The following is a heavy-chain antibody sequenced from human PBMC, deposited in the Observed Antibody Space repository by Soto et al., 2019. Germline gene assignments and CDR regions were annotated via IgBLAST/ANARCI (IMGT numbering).Heavy chain of an antibody. Sequence: GSGPTLVNPTQTLTLTCTFSGFSLSTSGVGVGWIRQPPGKALEWLALIYWDDDKRYSPSLKSRLTITKDTSKNQVVLTMTNMDPVDTATYYCARGLRYCSSTNCPNCFDPWGQGTLVNVSS. V-gene: IGHV2-5*02. CDR3: ARGLRYCSSTNCPNCFDP. D-gene: IGHD2-2*01. CDR1: GFSLSTSGVG. J-gene: IGHJ5*02. CDR2: IYWDDDK.